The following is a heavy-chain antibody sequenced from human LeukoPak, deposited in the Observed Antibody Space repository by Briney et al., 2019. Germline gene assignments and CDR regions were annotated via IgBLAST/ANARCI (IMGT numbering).Heavy chain of an antibody. CDR1: GFTFSSYA. V-gene: IGHV3-30*01. D-gene: IGHD1-7*01. Sequence: PGGSLRLSCAASGFTFSSYAMHWVRQAPGKGLEWVAVISYDGSNKYYADSVKGRFTISRDNSKNTLYLQMNSLRAEDTAVYYCASGLELLEYWGQGTLVTVSS. CDR3: ASGLELLEY. J-gene: IGHJ4*02. CDR2: ISYDGSNK.